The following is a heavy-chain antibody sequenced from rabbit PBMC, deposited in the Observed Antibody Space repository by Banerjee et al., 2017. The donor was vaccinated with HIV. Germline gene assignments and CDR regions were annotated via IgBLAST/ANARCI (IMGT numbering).Heavy chain of an antibody. V-gene: IGHV1S43*01. Sequence: QSLEEAGGGLVKPGGFLTLPCKASGLDFSSRFWVCWVRPAPGKGLEWVGCIYSSNGDKWYASWVNGRFTISRSTSLNTVDLKMTSLTVADTATYFCARDRDGDAGYGSLALWGQGTLVTVS. D-gene: IGHD7-1*01. CDR3: ARDRDGDAGYGSLAL. CDR1: GLDFSSRFW. J-gene: IGHJ3*01. CDR2: IYSSNGDK.